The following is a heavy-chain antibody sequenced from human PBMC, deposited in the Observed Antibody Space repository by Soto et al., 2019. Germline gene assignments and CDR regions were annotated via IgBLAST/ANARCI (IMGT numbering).Heavy chain of an antibody. D-gene: IGHD2-15*01. Sequence: EVQLLESGGGLVQPGGSLRLSCAASGFTFSSYAMSWVRQAPGKGLEWVSAISGSGGSTYYADSVKGRFTISRDNSKNTLYVQMNSLRAEDTAVYYCANGDRCEGARSGGSCSLGYVDLWGRGTLVTVSS. J-gene: IGHJ2*01. CDR1: GFTFSSYA. CDR2: ISGSGGST. V-gene: IGHV3-23*01. CDR3: ANGDRCEGARSGGSCSLGYVDL.